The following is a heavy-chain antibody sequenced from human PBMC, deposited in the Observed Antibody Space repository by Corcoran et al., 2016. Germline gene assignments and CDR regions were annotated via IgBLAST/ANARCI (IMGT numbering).Heavy chain of an antibody. D-gene: IGHD3-16*01. J-gene: IGHJ4*02. CDR1: GGSFSGYY. CDR2: INHSGST. V-gene: IGHV4-34*01. Sequence: QVQLQQWGAGLLKPSETLSLTCAVYGGSFSGYYWSWIRQPPGKGLEWIGEINHSGSTNYNPSLKSRVTISVETSKNQFSLKLSSVTAADTAVYYCASHYDYVGGRGYWGQGTLVTVSS. CDR3: ASHYDYVGGRGY.